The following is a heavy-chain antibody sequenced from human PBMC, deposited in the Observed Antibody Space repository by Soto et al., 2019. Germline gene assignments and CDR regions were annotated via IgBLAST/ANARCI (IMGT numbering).Heavy chain of an antibody. CDR2: ISTYSGHT. CDR3: ARGTTSGYGLDV. D-gene: IGHD3-10*01. CDR1: GYTFTSHG. V-gene: IGHV1-18*01. Sequence: ASVQVSCKASGYTFTSHGISWVRQAPGQGLEWMGWISTYSGHTDSAQKLQDRVTMTTDTSTTTAFMELRSLRSDDTAVYYCARGTTSGYGLDVWGQGTTVTVSS. J-gene: IGHJ6*02.